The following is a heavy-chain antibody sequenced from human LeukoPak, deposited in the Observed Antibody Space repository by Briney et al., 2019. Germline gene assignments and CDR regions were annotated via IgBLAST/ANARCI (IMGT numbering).Heavy chain of an antibody. Sequence: GGSQRLSCAGSGFFFGGYTMYWVRQAPGEGLEWLLYISRSGENKIYSHSVKGRLSISRDNTTNSIYIQMASLRAEETAVYYCASRRSGRPNEAFDIWGQGTMVTVTS. CDR1: GFFFGGYT. J-gene: IGHJ3*02. CDR2: ISRSGENK. D-gene: IGHD5-12*01. CDR3: ASRRSGRPNEAFDI. V-gene: IGHV3-48*01.